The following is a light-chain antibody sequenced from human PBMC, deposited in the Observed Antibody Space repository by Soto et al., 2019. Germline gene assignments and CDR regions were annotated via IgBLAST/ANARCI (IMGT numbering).Light chain of an antibody. V-gene: IGKV3-11*01. Sequence: EIVLTQSPATLSLSQGERATLSCRASQSVSTYLAWYQQKVGQAPRLLIYDTYNRATGIPARFSGSGSGTDFTLTITRLEPEDSAVYFCQQYGSSGTFGQGTKVDI. CDR3: QQYGSSGT. CDR2: DTY. J-gene: IGKJ1*01. CDR1: QSVSTY.